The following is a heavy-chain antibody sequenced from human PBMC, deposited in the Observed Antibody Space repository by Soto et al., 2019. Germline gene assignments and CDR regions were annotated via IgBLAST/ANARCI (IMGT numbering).Heavy chain of an antibody. Sequence: SETLSLTCTVSGGSISSGGYYWSWIRQHPGKGLEWIGYIYYSGSTYYNPSLKSRVTISVETSKNQFSLKLSSVTAADTAVYYCAREPRGDWGGHDAFDIWGQGTMVTVSS. CDR1: GGSISSGGYY. CDR3: AREPRGDWGGHDAFDI. V-gene: IGHV4-31*03. D-gene: IGHD2-21*02. CDR2: IYYSGST. J-gene: IGHJ3*02.